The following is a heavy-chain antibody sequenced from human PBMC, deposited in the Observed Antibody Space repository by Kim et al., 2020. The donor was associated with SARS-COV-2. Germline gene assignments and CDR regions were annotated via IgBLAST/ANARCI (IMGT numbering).Heavy chain of an antibody. CDR1: GGTFSSYA. Sequence: SVKVSCKASGGTFSSYAISWVRQAPGQGLEWMGRIIPILGIANYAQKFQGRVTITADKSTSTAYMELSSLRSEDTAVYYCASQGSGGPGMIWFGELLFHNWFDPWGQGTLVTVSS. D-gene: IGHD3-10*01. CDR2: IIPILGIA. CDR3: ASQGSGGPGMIWFGELLFHNWFDP. J-gene: IGHJ5*02. V-gene: IGHV1-69*04.